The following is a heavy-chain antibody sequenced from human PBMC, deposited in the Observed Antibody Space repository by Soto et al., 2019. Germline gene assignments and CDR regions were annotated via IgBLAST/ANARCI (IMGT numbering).Heavy chain of an antibody. CDR1: GFTFNTYP. CDR2: ISSTAGRTS. J-gene: IGHJ6*02. V-gene: IGHV3-23*01. CDR3: AKGVLSFHYGMEV. D-gene: IGHD3-10*01. Sequence: PGGSLRLSCATSGFTFNTYPMTRVRQAPGKGLEWVSSISSTAGRTSSYADSVKGRFAISRDFSDNTVYLQTNNLRVDDTAVYFCAKGVLSFHYGMEVWGQGTTVTVSS.